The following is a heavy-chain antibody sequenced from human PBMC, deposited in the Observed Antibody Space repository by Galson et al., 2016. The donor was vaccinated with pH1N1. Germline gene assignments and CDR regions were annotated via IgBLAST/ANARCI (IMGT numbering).Heavy chain of an antibody. CDR1: GVTVSNNY. V-gene: IGHV3-53*01. Sequence: SLRLSCAASGVTVSNNYMSWVRQAPGKGLEWVSCIYSGGDTYYADSVKGRFTGARDSSKNTVYLQMNSLRAGDTAVYYCARDTGAWGQGTLVTVSS. D-gene: IGHD7-27*01. J-gene: IGHJ5*02. CDR3: ARDTGA. CDR2: IYSGGDT.